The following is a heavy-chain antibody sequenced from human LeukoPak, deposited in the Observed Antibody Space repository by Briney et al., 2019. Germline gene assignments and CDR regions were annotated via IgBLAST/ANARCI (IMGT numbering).Heavy chain of an antibody. CDR1: GFSFSTYN. V-gene: IGHV3-21*01. Sequence: GGSLRLSCAASGFSFSTYNMNWVRQAPGQRLEWVSSITSGSSYIYYADSVKGRFTISRDNAKSSLYLQMNSLRAEDTAVYYCARLGYCTGGSCYADALDIWGQGTMVTVSS. CDR3: ARLGYCTGGSCYADALDI. CDR2: ITSGSSYI. D-gene: IGHD2-15*01. J-gene: IGHJ3*02.